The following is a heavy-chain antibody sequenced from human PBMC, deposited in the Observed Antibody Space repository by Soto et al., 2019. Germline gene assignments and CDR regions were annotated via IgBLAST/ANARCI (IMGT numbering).Heavy chain of an antibody. CDR1: GFTFSSYG. J-gene: IGHJ4*02. D-gene: IGHD1-20*01. Sequence: QVQLVESGGGVVQPGRSLRLSCAASGFTFSSYGMHWVRQAPGKGLEWVAVISYDGSNKYYADSVKSRFTISRDNSKNTLYLQMNSLRAEVTAVYYCAKPYNGLASPFDYWGKGTLVSVSS. V-gene: IGHV3-30*18. CDR3: AKPYNGLASPFDY. CDR2: ISYDGSNK.